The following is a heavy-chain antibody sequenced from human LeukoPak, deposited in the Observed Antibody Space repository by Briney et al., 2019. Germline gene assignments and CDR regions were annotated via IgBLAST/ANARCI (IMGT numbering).Heavy chain of an antibody. CDR2: ISGSGGST. D-gene: IGHD2-15*01. CDR3: AKETVVVVAATPDAFDI. J-gene: IGHJ3*02. V-gene: IGHV3-23*01. CDR1: EFTFSSFS. Sequence: GGSLRLSCAASEFTFSSFSMNWVRQAPGKGLEWVSGISGSGGSTHYADSVKDRFTISRDNSKNTLYLQMNSLRAEDTAVYYCAKETVVVVAATPDAFDIWGQGTMVTVSS.